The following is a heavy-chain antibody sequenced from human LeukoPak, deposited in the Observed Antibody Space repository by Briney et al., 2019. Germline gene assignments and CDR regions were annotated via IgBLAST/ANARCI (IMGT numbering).Heavy chain of an antibody. Sequence: GASVKVSCKASGYTFTSYGISWVRQAPGQGLEWMGRIIPIFGTANYAQKFQGRVTITTDESTSTAYMELSSLRSEDTAVYYCARGGYSSGAYWFDPWGQGTLVTVSS. J-gene: IGHJ5*02. CDR2: IIPIFGTA. V-gene: IGHV1-69*05. CDR1: GYTFTSYG. CDR3: ARGGYSSGAYWFDP. D-gene: IGHD6-19*01.